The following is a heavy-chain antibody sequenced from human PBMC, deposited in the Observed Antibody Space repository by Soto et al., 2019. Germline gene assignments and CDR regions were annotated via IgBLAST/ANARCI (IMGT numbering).Heavy chain of an antibody. CDR2: ISYDGSNK. CDR1: GFTFSSYG. D-gene: IGHD1-26*01. V-gene: IGHV3-30*18. J-gene: IGHJ1*01. CDR3: AKPDSGSYHEYFQH. Sequence: PGGSLRLSCAASGFTFSSYGMHWVRQAPGKGLEWVAVISYDGSNKYYADSVKGRFTISRDNSKNTLYLQMNSLRAEDTAVYYCAKPDSGSYHEYFQHWGQGTLVTVSS.